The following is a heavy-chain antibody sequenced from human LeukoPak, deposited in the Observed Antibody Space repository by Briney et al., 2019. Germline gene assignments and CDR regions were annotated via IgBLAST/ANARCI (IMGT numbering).Heavy chain of an antibody. CDR3: AKDSDTSMVYYYYGMDV. D-gene: IGHD5-18*01. CDR1: GFTFSIYA. CDR2: ISGSDNST. J-gene: IGHJ6*02. Sequence: GGSLRLSCAASGFTFSIYAMSWVRQAPGKGLEWASVISGSDNSTYYADSVKGRFTISRDNPKNTLYLQMNSLRAEDTAVYYCAKDSDTSMVYYYYGMDVWGQGTTVTVSS. V-gene: IGHV3-23*01.